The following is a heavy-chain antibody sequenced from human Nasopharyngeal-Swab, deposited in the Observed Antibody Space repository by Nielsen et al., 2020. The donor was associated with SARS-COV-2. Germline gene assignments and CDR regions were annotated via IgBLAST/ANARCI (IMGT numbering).Heavy chain of an antibody. V-gene: IGHV3-23*01. J-gene: IGHJ6*02. CDR1: GFTFSSYA. D-gene: IGHD2-21*01. CDR2: ISGSGDTT. CDR3: AKAPYLRGLDV. Sequence: GESLKISCAASGFTFSSYAMSWVRQAPGKGLEWVSIISGSGDTTYYADSVNDRFIISRDNSKNTLYLQTNSLRVEDTAVYFCAKAPYLRGLDVWGQGTTVTVSS.